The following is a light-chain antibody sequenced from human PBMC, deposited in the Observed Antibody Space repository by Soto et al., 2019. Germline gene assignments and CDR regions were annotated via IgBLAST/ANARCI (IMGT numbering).Light chain of an antibody. J-gene: IGKJ3*01. V-gene: IGKV3-20*01. CDR3: QQYGTLPTT. CDR1: QSVSGTY. CDR2: GAS. Sequence: EIVLTQSPGTLSLSPGERATLSCRASQSVSGTYLAWYQQTPGQAPRLLIYGASSRATGIPDRFSGSGSGTDFTLTISRLEPEDFTVYYCQQYGTLPTTFGPGIKVDVK.